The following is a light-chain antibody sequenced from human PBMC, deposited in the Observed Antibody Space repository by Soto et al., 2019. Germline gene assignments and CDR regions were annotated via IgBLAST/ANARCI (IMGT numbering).Light chain of an antibody. Sequence: EIVLTQSPGTLSLSPGERATLSCRAIQSVSSSYLAWYQQKPGQAPRLLIYGASSRATGIPARFSCSGTGTDFTLTISSLEPEDVAVYVCQQCTSWPLLSFGGGTKVDIK. CDR1: QSVSSSY. V-gene: IGKV3-20*01. CDR2: GAS. J-gene: IGKJ4*02. CDR3: QQCTSWPLLS.